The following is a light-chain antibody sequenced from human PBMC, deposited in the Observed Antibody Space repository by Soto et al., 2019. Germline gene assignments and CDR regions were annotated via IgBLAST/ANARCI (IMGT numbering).Light chain of an antibody. CDR1: QSVSSNY. J-gene: IGKJ4*01. CDR2: GAS. CDR3: QQYGSSLT. Sequence: EIVLTQSPGTLSLSPGERATLSCRASQSVSSNYLAWYQQKPGQAPRLLIYGASSRATGIPDRFSGSGSGTDFTLTISRLEPENFAVYHCQQYGSSLTFLGGTKVEI. V-gene: IGKV3-20*01.